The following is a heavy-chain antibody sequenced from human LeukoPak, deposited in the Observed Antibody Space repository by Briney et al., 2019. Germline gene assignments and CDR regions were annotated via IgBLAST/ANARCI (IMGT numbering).Heavy chain of an antibody. CDR3: ARSYDSSGYYATCDY. V-gene: IGHV1-2*02. J-gene: IGHJ4*02. CDR2: INPNSGGT. D-gene: IGHD3-22*01. CDR1: GYTFTGYY. Sequence: ASVKVSCKASGYTFTGYYMHWVRQAPGQGLEWMGWINPNSGGTNYAQKFQGRVTMTRGTSISTAYMELSRLRSDDTAVYYCARSYDSSGYYATCDYWGQGTLVTVSS.